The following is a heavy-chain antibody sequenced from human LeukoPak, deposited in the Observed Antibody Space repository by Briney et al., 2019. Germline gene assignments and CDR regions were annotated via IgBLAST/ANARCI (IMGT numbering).Heavy chain of an antibody. CDR2: IYSGGST. J-gene: IGHJ4*02. V-gene: IGHV3-53*01. Sequence: GGSLRLSCAASGFTVSDNYMTWVRLAPGKGLEWVSLIYSGGSTYYPDSVKGRFTVSRDNFKNTLYLQMNSLRDEDTAVYYCASAGSGLYWGQGTLVTVSS. D-gene: IGHD6-19*01. CDR3: ASAGSGLY. CDR1: GFTVSDNY.